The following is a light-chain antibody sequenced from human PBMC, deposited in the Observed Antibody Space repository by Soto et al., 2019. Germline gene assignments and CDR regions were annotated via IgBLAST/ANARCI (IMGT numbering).Light chain of an antibody. Sequence: QSVLTQPPSASGTPGQRVTISCSGSSSNVGSNTVSWYQQLPGTAPKVLIYSDDQRPSGGPDRFSGSRSGSSASLAITRGEAVDEADYYCQVWDTSNDHVVFGGGTKLTVL. V-gene: IGLV1-44*01. CDR1: SSNVGSNT. CDR2: SDD. CDR3: QVWDTSNDHVV. J-gene: IGLJ2*01.